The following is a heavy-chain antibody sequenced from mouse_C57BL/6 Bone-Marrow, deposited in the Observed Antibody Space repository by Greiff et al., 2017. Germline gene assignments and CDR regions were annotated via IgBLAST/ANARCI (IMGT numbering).Heavy chain of an antibody. D-gene: IGHD2-12*01. Sequence: LVESGAELVKPGASVKISCKASGYAFSSYWMNWVKQRPGKGLEWIGQIYPGDGDTNYNGKFKGKATLTADKSSSTAYMQLSSLTSEDSAVYFCARALRRETGFAYWGQGTLVTVSA. CDR2: IYPGDGDT. CDR1: GYAFSSYW. V-gene: IGHV1-80*01. CDR3: ARALRRETGFAY. J-gene: IGHJ3*01.